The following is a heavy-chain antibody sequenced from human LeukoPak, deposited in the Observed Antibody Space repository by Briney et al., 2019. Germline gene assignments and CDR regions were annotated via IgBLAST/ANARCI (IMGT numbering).Heavy chain of an antibody. D-gene: IGHD3-10*01. V-gene: IGHV4-34*01. CDR3: ARGVDYYGV. CDR2: INHSGST. Sequence: SETLSLTCTVSGGSISSYYWSWIRQPPGKGLEWIGEINHSGSTNYNPSLKSRVTISVDTSKKQFSLKLSSVTAADTAVYYCARGVDYYGVWGQGTLVTVSS. CDR1: GGSISSYY. J-gene: IGHJ4*02.